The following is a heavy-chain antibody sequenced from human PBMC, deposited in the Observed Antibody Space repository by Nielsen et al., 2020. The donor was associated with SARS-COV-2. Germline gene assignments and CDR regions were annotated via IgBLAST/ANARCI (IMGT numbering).Heavy chain of an antibody. D-gene: IGHD4-17*01. CDR1: GFAFSGYS. CDR3: ARGVTTYDY. J-gene: IGHJ4*02. V-gene: IGHV3-48*01. Sequence: GGSLRLSCAASGFAFSGYSMNWVRQAPGKGLEWISYISSGGTIYYADSVKGRFTISRDNAKNSLYLQMNSLRAEDTAVYYYARGVTTYDYWGQGTLVTVSS. CDR2: ISSGGTI.